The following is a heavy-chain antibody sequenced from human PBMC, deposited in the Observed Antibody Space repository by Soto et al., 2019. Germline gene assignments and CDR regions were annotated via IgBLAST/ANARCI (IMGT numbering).Heavy chain of an antibody. Sequence: KQSPTLSLTCAISGDSVSSNSAAWNWIRQSPSRGLEWLGRTYYRSKWYNDYAVSVKSRITINPDTSKNQFSLQLNSVTPEDTAVYYCARDIRLMGYSSSWYIDYWGQGTLVTVSS. CDR2: TYYRSKWYN. V-gene: IGHV6-1*01. J-gene: IGHJ4*02. CDR3: ARDIRLMGYSSSWYIDY. CDR1: GDSVSSNSAA. D-gene: IGHD6-13*01.